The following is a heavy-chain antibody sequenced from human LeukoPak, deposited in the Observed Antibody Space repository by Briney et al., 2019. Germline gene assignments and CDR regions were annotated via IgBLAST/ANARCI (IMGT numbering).Heavy chain of an antibody. J-gene: IGHJ6*02. D-gene: IGHD5-24*01. CDR2: ISAYNGNT. V-gene: IGHV1-18*01. Sequence: GASVKVSCKASGYTFTSYGISWVRQAPGQGLEWMGWISAYNGNTNYAQKLQGRVTMTTDTSTSTAYMELSSLRSDDTAVYYCVRAMAPLDTFNYQYAMDVWGQGTMVTVSS. CDR1: GYTFTSYG. CDR3: VRAMAPLDTFNYQYAMDV.